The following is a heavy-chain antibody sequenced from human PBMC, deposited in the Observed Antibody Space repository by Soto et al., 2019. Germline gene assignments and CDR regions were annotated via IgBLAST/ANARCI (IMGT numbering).Heavy chain of an antibody. CDR1: GFTFSSYE. CDR2: ISSSGSTI. J-gene: IGHJ4*02. Sequence: GGSLRLSCAASGFTFSSYEMNWVRQAPGKGLEWVSYISSSGSTIYYADSVKGRFTISRDNAKNSLYLQMNSLRAEDTAVYYCARGGDLKGFDYWGQGILVTVSS. V-gene: IGHV3-48*03. D-gene: IGHD3-16*01. CDR3: ARGGDLKGFDY.